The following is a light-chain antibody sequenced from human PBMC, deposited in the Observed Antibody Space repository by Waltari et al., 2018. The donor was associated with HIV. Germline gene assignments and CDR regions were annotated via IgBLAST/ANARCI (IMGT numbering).Light chain of an antibody. CDR2: RNS. Sequence: QSVLTQPPSVSGAPGQRVTISCTGSGSNIGAGYDVHWYQQLPGTAPKLLIYRNSHRPTGVPDRFSGSNSGTSASLAITGLQTEDETVYYCQSYDRSLTSWVFGGGTKLTVL. CDR3: QSYDRSLTSWV. V-gene: IGLV1-40*01. J-gene: IGLJ3*02. CDR1: GSNIGAGYD.